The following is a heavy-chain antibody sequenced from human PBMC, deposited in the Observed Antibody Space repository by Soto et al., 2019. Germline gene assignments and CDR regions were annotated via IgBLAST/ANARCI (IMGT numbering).Heavy chain of an antibody. Sequence: GGSLRLSCAASGVTFSSYGMNWVRQAPGKGLEWVSTIGGGGGSTYYADSVRGRFTISRDNAMRSLFLHMNSLRDEDTAVYYCARDGKGAAYTHGPYYFDYWGQGALVTVSS. J-gene: IGHJ4*02. D-gene: IGHD1-1*01. CDR2: IGGGGGST. V-gene: IGHV3-23*01. CDR1: GVTFSSYG. CDR3: ARDGKGAAYTHGPYYFDY.